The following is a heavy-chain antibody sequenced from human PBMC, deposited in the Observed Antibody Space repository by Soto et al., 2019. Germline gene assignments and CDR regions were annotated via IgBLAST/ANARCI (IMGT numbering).Heavy chain of an antibody. J-gene: IGHJ3*02. CDR3: ARDRKYYYDSSGYYTEAFDI. V-gene: IGHV4-31*03. D-gene: IGHD3-22*01. CDR2: IYYSGST. CDR1: GGSISSGGYY. Sequence: SETLSLTCTVSGGSISSGGYYWSWIRQHPGKGLEWIGYIYYSGSTYYNPPLKSRVTISVDTSKNQFSLKLSSVTAADTAVYYCARDRKYYYDSSGYYTEAFDIWGQGTMVTVSS.